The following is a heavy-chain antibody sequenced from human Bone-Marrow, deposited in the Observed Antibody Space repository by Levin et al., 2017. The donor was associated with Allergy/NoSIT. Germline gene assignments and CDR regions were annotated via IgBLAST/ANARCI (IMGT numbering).Heavy chain of an antibody. CDR3: ARRSSITLASLLYSWYFDL. J-gene: IGHJ2*01. CDR1: GFTFSNYG. Sequence: PGGSLRLSCAASGFTFSNYGMHWVRQAPGKGLEWVAVISYDGSNKNYADSVKGRFTISRDNSKNTLYLQMNSLRAEDTAVYYCARRSSITLASLLYSWYFDLWGRGTLVTVSS. CDR2: ISYDGSNK. D-gene: IGHD3-3*01. V-gene: IGHV3-30*03.